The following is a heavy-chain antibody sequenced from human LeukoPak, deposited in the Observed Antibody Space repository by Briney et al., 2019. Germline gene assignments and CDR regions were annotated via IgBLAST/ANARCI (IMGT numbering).Heavy chain of an antibody. J-gene: IGHJ4*02. CDR1: GGSVSNGNYY. V-gene: IGHV4-61*01. D-gene: IGHD3-10*01. CDR2: IYHTGST. Sequence: SETLSLTCTVSGGSVSNGNYYWSWLRQPPGKALEWIGYIYHTGSTNYNPSLEGRVTISVDTSKNQFTVKLSSVTAADTAVYYCARSQNYYGSGDYWSQGTLVTVSS. CDR3: ARSQNYYGSGDY.